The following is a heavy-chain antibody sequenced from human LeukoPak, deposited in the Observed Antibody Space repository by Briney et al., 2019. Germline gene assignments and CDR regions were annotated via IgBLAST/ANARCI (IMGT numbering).Heavy chain of an antibody. CDR3: AKDKTNWDAFDI. J-gene: IGHJ3*02. V-gene: IGHV3-23*01. D-gene: IGHD7-27*01. Sequence: PGGSLRHSCAASGFTFSSYAMSWVRQAPGKGLEWASAISGSGGSTYYADSVKGRFTISRDNSKNTLYLQMNSLRAEDTAVYYCAKDKTNWDAFDIWGQGTMVTVSS. CDR1: GFTFSSYA. CDR2: ISGSGGST.